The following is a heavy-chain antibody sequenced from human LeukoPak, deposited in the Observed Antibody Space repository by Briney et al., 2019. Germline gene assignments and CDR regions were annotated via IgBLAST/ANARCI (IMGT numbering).Heavy chain of an antibody. CDR1: GYSFTSYW. V-gene: IGHV5-51*01. CDR2: IYPGDSDT. D-gene: IGHD2-2*01. J-gene: IGHJ3*02. CDR3: ARRIVVVPAANDAFDI. Sequence: GESLKTSCKGSGYSFTSYWIGWVRQMPGKGLEWMGIIYPGDSDTRYSPSFQGQVTISADKSISTAYLQWSSLKASDTAMYYCARRIVVVPAANDAFDIWGQGTMVTVSS.